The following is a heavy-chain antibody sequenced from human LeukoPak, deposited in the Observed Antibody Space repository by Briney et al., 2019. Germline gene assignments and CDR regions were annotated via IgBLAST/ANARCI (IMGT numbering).Heavy chain of an antibody. CDR1: GYTFTGYY. Sequence: RRASVKVSCKASGYTFTGYYMHWVRQAPGQGLEWMGWINPNSGGTNYAQKFQGWVTMTRDTSISTAYMELSRLRSDDTAVYYCARDRVPLYSSSWYVAFDIWGQGTMVTVSS. D-gene: IGHD6-13*01. J-gene: IGHJ3*02. CDR2: INPNSGGT. V-gene: IGHV1-2*04. CDR3: ARDRVPLYSSSWYVAFDI.